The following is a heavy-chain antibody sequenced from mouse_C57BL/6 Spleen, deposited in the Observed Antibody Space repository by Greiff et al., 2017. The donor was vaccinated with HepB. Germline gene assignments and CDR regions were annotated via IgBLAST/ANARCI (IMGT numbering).Heavy chain of an antibody. CDR2: FHPYNDDT. CDR1: GYTFTTYP. J-gene: IGHJ1*03. CDR3: ARLRAYGNYWYFDV. D-gene: IGHD2-1*01. V-gene: IGHV1-47*01. Sequence: QVQLQHSGAELVKPGASVKMSCKASGYTFTTYPIEWMKQNHGKSLEWIGNFHPYNDDTKYNEKFKGKATLTVEKSSSTVYLELSRLTSDDSAVYYCARLRAYGNYWYFDVWGTGTTVTVSS.